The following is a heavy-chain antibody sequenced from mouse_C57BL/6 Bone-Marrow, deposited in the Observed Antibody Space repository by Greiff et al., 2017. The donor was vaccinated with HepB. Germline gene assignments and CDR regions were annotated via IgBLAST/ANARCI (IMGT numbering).Heavy chain of an antibody. CDR2: INPNYGTT. CDR1: GYSFTDYN. D-gene: IGHD1-1*01. Sequence: EVQLVESGPELVKPGASVKISCKASGYSFTDYNMNWVKQSNGKSLEWIGVINPNYGTTSYNQKFKGKATLTVDQSSSTAYMQLNSLTSEDSAVYYCARRDYGSSYGAWFAYWGQGTLVTVSA. CDR3: ARRDYGSSYGAWFAY. J-gene: IGHJ3*01. V-gene: IGHV1-39*01.